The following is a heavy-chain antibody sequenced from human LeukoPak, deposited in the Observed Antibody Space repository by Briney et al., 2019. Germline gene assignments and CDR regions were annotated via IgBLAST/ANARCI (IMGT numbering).Heavy chain of an antibody. J-gene: IGHJ4*02. CDR1: GYTFTSYG. V-gene: IGHV1-18*01. D-gene: IGHD3-22*01. CDR2: ISAYNGNT. Sequence: GASVKVSCKASGYTFTSYGISWVRQAPGQGFEWMGWISAYNGNTNYAQKLQGRVTMTTDTSTSTAYMEPRSLRSDDTAVYYCASTPPGYYDSSGYYHFDYWGQGTLVTVSS. CDR3: ASTPPGYYDSSGYYHFDY.